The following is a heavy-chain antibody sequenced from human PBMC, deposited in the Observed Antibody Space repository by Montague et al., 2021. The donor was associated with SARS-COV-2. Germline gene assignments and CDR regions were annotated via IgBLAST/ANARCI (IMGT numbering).Heavy chain of an antibody. Sequence: SETLSLTCAVHGGSFSTYSWNWIRQPPGKGLEWIGEIHHGGSTNYNPSLKSRVTISADTSKNQFSLKLTSMAAADTAVYYCARLGDGVERSPSLGVGHDYSYYYMDVWGKGTTVTVSS. CDR3: ARLGDGVERSPSLGVGHDYSYYYMDV. D-gene: IGHD1-1*01. CDR2: IHHGGST. CDR1: GGSFSTYS. J-gene: IGHJ6*03. V-gene: IGHV4-34*01.